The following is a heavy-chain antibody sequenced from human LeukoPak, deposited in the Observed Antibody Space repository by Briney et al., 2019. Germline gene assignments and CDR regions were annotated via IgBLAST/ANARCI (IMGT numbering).Heavy chain of an antibody. CDR3: ARAADGSSGRFDY. J-gene: IGHJ4*02. V-gene: IGHV3-53*04. Sequence: GGSLRLSCAASGFTVSSNYMSWVRKAPGKGLEWVSVIYSGGSTYYADSVKGRFTISRHNSQNTLYLQMNSLKSEDTAVYYCARAADGSSGRFDYWGQGTLVTVSS. CDR1: GFTVSSNY. D-gene: IGHD6-19*01. CDR2: IYSGGST.